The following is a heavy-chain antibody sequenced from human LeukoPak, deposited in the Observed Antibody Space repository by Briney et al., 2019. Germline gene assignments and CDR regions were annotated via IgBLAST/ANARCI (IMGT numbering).Heavy chain of an antibody. CDR1: GGSISSYY. D-gene: IGHD3-9*01. V-gene: IGHV4-59*12. Sequence: SETLSLTCIVSGGSISSYYWSWIRQPPGKGLEWIGYIYYSGSTNYKPSLKSRVTISVATSKNQFSLRLSSVTAADTAVYYCAREWLNYDILTGYVNMMLFDIWGQGTMVTVSS. J-gene: IGHJ3*02. CDR3: AREWLNYDILTGYVNMMLFDI. CDR2: IYYSGST.